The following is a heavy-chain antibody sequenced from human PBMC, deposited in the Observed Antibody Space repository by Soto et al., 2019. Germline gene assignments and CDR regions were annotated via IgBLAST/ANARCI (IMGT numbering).Heavy chain of an antibody. V-gene: IGHV3-23*01. D-gene: IGHD6-13*01. J-gene: IGHJ6*02. Sequence: GGSLRLSCAASGFTFSSYAMSWVRQAPGKGLEWVSAISGSGGSTYYADSVKGRFTISRDNSKNTLYLQMNSLRAEDTAVYYCAKDQGIAAAGNRYLYYYYGMDVWGQGTTVTVSS. CDR3: AKDQGIAAAGNRYLYYYYGMDV. CDR1: GFTFSSYA. CDR2: ISGSGGST.